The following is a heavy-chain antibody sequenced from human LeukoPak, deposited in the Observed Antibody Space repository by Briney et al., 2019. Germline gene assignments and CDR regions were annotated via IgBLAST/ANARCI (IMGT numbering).Heavy chain of an antibody. V-gene: IGHV3-23*01. Sequence: GGSLRLSCAASGFTFSSYWMSWVRQAPGEGLEWVSTIRGSGGSTYYADSVKGRFTISRDNSKNKLYLQMNSLRAEDTAVYCCARDFYDSSGYTGAFDIWGQGTMVTVSS. D-gene: IGHD3-22*01. CDR3: ARDFYDSSGYTGAFDI. J-gene: IGHJ3*02. CDR1: GFTFSSYW. CDR2: IRGSGGST.